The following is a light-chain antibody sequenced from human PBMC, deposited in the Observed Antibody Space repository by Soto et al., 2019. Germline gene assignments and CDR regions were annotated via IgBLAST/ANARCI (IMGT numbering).Light chain of an antibody. CDR3: QSYDSSLSGYV. CDR1: SSNIGAGYD. Sequence: QSVLTQPPSVSGAPGQRVTISCTGSSSNIGAGYDVHWYQQLPGTAPKLLIYGNSNRPSGVPDRFSGSKSGPSASLAITGFQAEDEADYSCQSYDSSLSGYVFGTGTKVTVL. CDR2: GNS. V-gene: IGLV1-40*01. J-gene: IGLJ1*01.